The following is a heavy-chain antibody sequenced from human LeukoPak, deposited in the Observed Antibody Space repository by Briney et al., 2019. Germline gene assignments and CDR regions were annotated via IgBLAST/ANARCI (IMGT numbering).Heavy chain of an antibody. CDR1: GFTVSSNY. V-gene: IGHV3-53*04. D-gene: IGHD3-10*01. CDR3: ARGYGSGSFLY. Sequence: GGSLRLSCAASGFTVSSNYMSWVRQAPGKGLEWVSVIYSGGSTYYADSVKGRFTISRHNTKNTLYLQMNSLRAEDTAVYYCARGYGSGSFLYWGQGTLVTVSS. J-gene: IGHJ4*02. CDR2: IYSGGST.